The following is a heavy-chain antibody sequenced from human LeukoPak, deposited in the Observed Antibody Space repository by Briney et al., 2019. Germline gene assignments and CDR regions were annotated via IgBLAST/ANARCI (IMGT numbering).Heavy chain of an antibody. CDR2: ISGSGGST. D-gene: IGHD5-12*01. Sequence: GGSLRLSCAASGFTFSSYAMSWVRQAPGKGLEWVSAISGSGGSTYYADSVKGRFTISRDNSKNTQYLQTNSLRAEDTAVYYCARAAYGGYLFDNWGQGTLVTVSS. CDR1: GFTFSSYA. V-gene: IGHV3-23*01. J-gene: IGHJ4*02. CDR3: ARAAYGGYLFDN.